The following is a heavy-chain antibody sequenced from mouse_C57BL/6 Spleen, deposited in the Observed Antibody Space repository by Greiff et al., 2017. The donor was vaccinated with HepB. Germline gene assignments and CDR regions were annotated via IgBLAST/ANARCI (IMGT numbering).Heavy chain of an antibody. V-gene: IGHV1-7*01. CDR1: GYTFTSYW. D-gene: IGHD1-1*01. CDR3: ARPGSSYDYAMDY. Sequence: QVQLKESGAELAKPGASVKLSCKASGYTFTSYWMHWVKQRPGQGLEWIGYINPSSGYTKYNQKFKDKATLTADKSSSTAYMQLSSLTYEDSAVYYCARPGSSYDYAMDYWGQGTSVTVSS. CDR2: INPSSGYT. J-gene: IGHJ4*01.